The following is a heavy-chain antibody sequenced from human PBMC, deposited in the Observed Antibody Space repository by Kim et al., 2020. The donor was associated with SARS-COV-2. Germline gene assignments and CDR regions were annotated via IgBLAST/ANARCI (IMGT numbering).Heavy chain of an antibody. D-gene: IGHD1-26*01. Sequence: NPSLKSRVTMSVDTSKNQFSLKLSSVTAADTAVYYCARNQVGAKVPGMDVWGQGTTVTVSS. J-gene: IGHJ6*02. CDR3: ARNQVGAKVPGMDV. V-gene: IGHV4-4*07.